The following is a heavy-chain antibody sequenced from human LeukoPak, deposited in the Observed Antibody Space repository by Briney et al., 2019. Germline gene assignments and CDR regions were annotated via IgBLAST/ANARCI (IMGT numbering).Heavy chain of an antibody. CDR1: GGSISSYY. Sequence: SETLSLTCTVSGGSISSYYWSWIRQPPGKGLEWIGEINHSGSTNYNPSLKSRVTISVDTSKNQFSLKLSSVTAADTAVYYCARGGGGWLPFDYWGQGTLVTVSS. J-gene: IGHJ4*02. V-gene: IGHV4-34*01. CDR3: ARGGGGWLPFDY. D-gene: IGHD5-24*01. CDR2: INHSGST.